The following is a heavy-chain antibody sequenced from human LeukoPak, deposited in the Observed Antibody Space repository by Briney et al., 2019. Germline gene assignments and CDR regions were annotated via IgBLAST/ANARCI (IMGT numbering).Heavy chain of an antibody. CDR1: GYTFTAYY. CDR3: ARSLRLYCSGNSCYSYYFDF. D-gene: IGHD2-15*01. J-gene: IGHJ4*02. Sequence: GASVKVSCKASGYTFTAYYFHWVRQAPGQGLEWMGWINSYSGDTNYTQRFQGRVTMTRDTSISTAFMELTRLRSDDTAVYYCARSLRLYCSGNSCYSYYFDFWGQGSLVTVSS. V-gene: IGHV1-2*02. CDR2: INSYSGDT.